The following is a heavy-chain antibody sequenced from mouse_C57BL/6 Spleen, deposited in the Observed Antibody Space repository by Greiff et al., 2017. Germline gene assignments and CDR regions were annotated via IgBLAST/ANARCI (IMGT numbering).Heavy chain of an antibody. CDR1: GYTFTDYE. J-gene: IGHJ3*01. CDR3: DWDGFAC. V-gene: IGHV1-15*01. D-gene: IGHD4-1*01. CDR2: IDPDTGGT. Sequence: QVQLQQSGAELVRPGASVTLSCTASGYTFTDYEMHWVKQTPVHGLEWIGAIDPDTGGTAYNQKFKGKAILTADKSSSTAYMELRSLTSEDSAVYYCDWDGFACWGQGTLVTVSA.